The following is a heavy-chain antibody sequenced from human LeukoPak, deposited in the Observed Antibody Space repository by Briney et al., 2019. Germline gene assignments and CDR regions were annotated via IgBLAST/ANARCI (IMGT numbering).Heavy chain of an antibody. J-gene: IGHJ5*02. D-gene: IGHD2-21*01. CDR3: ARHAVVVIANNWFDP. CDR1: GGSLSSRSYY. Sequence: PSETLSLTCTVSGGSLSSRSYYWRWVRQPPGKGLEWIGSIYYSGRTYYNPSLKSRVTISVDTSKNQFFLKLSSVTAADTAVYYCARHAVVVIANNWFDPWGQGTLVTVSS. V-gene: IGHV4-39*01. CDR2: IYYSGRT.